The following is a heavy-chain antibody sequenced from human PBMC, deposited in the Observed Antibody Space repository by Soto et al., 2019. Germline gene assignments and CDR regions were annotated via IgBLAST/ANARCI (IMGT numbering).Heavy chain of an antibody. V-gene: IGHV1-69*02. CDR3: ARSLSPSSFDY. Sequence: SVKVSCKASGGTFSNYTINWVRQAPGQGLEWMGRIIPILGIANYAQKFQGRVTITADKSTSTAYMELSSLRSEDTAVYYCARSLSPSSFDYWGQGTLVTVSS. J-gene: IGHJ4*02. CDR1: GGTFSNYT. CDR2: IIPILGIA. D-gene: IGHD1-26*01.